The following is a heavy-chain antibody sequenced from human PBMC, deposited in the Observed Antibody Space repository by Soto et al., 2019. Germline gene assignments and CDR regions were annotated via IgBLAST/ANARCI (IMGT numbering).Heavy chain of an antibody. J-gene: IGHJ4*02. CDR3: GRLGLGSSTHTDPGNDY. V-gene: IGHV4-31*03. CDR2: IYYSGST. CDR1: GGSISSGGYY. Sequence: QVQLQESGPGLVKPSQTLSLTCTVSGGSISSGGYYWSWIRQHPGKGLEWIGYIYYSGSTYYNPSLKSRVTISVETSKNQFSLEVSSVTAPETAVYYCGRLGLGSSTHTDPGNDYWGQGTLVTVSS. D-gene: IGHD6-13*01.